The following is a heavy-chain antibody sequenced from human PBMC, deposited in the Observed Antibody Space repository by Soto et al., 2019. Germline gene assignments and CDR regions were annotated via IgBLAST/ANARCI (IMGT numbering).Heavy chain of an antibody. CDR3: ARDHCSSTSCYSSYGMDV. CDR2: ISSSSSYI. D-gene: IGHD2-2*01. Sequence: SGGSLRLSCAASGFTFSSYSMNWVRQAPGKGLEWVSSISSSSSYIYYADSVKGRFTISRDNAKNSLYLQMNSLRAEDTAVYYCARDHCSSTSCYSSYGMDVWGQGTTVTVSS. CDR1: GFTFSSYS. V-gene: IGHV3-21*01. J-gene: IGHJ6*02.